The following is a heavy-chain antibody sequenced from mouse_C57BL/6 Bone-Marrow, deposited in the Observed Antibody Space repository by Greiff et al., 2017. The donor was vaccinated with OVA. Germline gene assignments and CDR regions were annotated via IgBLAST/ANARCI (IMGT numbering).Heavy chain of an antibody. Sequence: VQLQQSGAELVRPGTSVKVSCTASGYAFTNYLIEWVKQRPGQGLEWIGVINPGSGGTNYNEKFKGKATLTADQSSSTAYMQHSSLISEDSAVYFCARTDPTGVARSRFAYWGQGTLVTVSA. D-gene: IGHD1-1*01. V-gene: IGHV1-54*01. CDR3: ARTDPTGVARSRFAY. J-gene: IGHJ3*01. CDR1: GYAFTNYL. CDR2: INPGSGGT.